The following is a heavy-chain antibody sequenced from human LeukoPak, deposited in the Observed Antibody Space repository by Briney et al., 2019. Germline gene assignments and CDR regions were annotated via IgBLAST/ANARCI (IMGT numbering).Heavy chain of an antibody. J-gene: IGHJ5*02. CDR2: IYQSETA. CDR3: ARVIAARQNWFDP. Sequence: TSETLSLTCTVSGYSISSGYFWGWMRQPPGKGLEWIGSIYQSETAHYNPSLKSRVTISVDTSKNQLSLKLSSVTAADTAVYYCARVIAARQNWFDPWGQGTLVTVSS. CDR1: GYSISSGYF. V-gene: IGHV4-38-2*02. D-gene: IGHD6-6*01.